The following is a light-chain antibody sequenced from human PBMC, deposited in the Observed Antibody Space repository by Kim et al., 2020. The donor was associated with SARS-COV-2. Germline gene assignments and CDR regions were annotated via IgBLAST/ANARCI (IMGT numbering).Light chain of an antibody. V-gene: IGKV3-20*01. CDR2: GAS. J-gene: IGKJ2*01. Sequence: EIVLTQSPGTLSLSPGERATLSCRASQSVSSNYLAWYQQKPGQAPRLLIYGASSRATGIPDRFSGSGSGTDFTLTINRLEPEDFAVYYCQQYGNSAYTFGQGTKLEI. CDR1: QSVSSNY. CDR3: QQYGNSAYT.